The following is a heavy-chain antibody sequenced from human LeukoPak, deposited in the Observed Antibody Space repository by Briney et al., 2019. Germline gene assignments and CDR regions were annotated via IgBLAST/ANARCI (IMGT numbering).Heavy chain of an antibody. Sequence: SSETLSLTCTVSGGSISSHYWSWIRQPPGKGLEWIGYIYYSGSTNYNPSLKSRVTISVDTSKNQFSLKLSSVTAADTAVYFCARDLGGWGQGTLVTVSS. CDR1: GGSISSHY. CDR2: IYYSGST. V-gene: IGHV4-59*11. D-gene: IGHD3-16*01. CDR3: ARDLGG. J-gene: IGHJ4*02.